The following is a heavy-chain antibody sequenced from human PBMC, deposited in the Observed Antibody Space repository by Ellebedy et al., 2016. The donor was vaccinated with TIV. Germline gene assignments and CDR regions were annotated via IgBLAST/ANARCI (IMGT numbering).Heavy chain of an antibody. J-gene: IGHJ4*02. CDR2: IEQYGSGK. Sequence: GESLKISCAASEFTFSSRWMSWVRQAPGKGLEWVANIEQYGSGKYYVDSVKGRFTISRDNSKNTLYLQMNSLRAEDTAVYYCAKDLAAGTTLRLDYWGQGTLVTVSS. V-gene: IGHV3-7*03. D-gene: IGHD1-1*01. CDR1: EFTFSSRW. CDR3: AKDLAAGTTLRLDY.